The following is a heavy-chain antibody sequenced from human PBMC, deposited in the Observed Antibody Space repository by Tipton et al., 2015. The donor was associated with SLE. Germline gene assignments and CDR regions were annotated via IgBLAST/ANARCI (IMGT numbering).Heavy chain of an antibody. CDR2: ISSSSRYI. CDR3: ARDLEIAARPFPRDAFDI. Sequence: SLRLSCAASGFTFSNYSMNWVRQAPGKGLEWVSSISSSSRYIYYADSVKGRFTISRDNAKNSLYLQMNSLRAEDTAVYYCARDLEIAARPFPRDAFDIWGQGTMVTVSS. J-gene: IGHJ3*02. CDR1: GFTFSNYS. D-gene: IGHD6-6*01. V-gene: IGHV3-21*01.